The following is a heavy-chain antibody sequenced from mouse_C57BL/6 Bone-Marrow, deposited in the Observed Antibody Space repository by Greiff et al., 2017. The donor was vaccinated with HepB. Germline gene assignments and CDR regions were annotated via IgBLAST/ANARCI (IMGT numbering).Heavy chain of an antibody. CDR3: ASVYGYATGFAY. J-gene: IGHJ3*01. D-gene: IGHD2-2*01. CDR1: GYTFTDYN. Sequence: EVQRVESGPELVKPGASVKMSCKASGYTFTDYNMHWVKQSHGKSLEWIGYINPNNGGTSYNQKFKGKATLTVNKSSSTAYMELRSLTSEDSAVYYCASVYGYATGFAYWGQGTLVTVSA. CDR2: INPNNGGT. V-gene: IGHV1-22*01.